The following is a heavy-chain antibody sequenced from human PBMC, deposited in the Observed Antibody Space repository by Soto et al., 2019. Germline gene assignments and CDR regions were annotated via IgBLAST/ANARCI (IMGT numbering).Heavy chain of an antibody. CDR3: ATHCSSTSCYYTFDP. CDR1: GGSFSSYY. Sequence: QVQLQQWGAGLLKPSETLSLTCAVYGGSFSSYYWSWIRQPPGKGLEWIGQINHYGSTDYNPSLKSRVTISVDTSKNHFSLRLSSVTAAYTAMYYCATHCSSTSCYYTFDPWGQGTLVTVSS. CDR2: INHYGST. V-gene: IGHV4-34*01. D-gene: IGHD2-2*01. J-gene: IGHJ5*02.